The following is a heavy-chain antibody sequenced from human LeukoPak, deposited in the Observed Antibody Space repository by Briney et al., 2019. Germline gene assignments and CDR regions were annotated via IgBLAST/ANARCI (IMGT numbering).Heavy chain of an antibody. V-gene: IGHV4-34*01. Sequence: KPSETLSLTYAVYGGSFSDYYWSWIRQPPGKGLEWMGEINYSGSTNYNPSLQSRVPISADTSKNQSSLKLSSVTAADTAVYYCEREETVAMRKRAVYYYGMDVWGKRTTVTVSS. J-gene: IGHJ6*04. CDR2: INYSGST. CDR1: GGSFSDYY. D-gene: IGHD2-2*01. CDR3: EREETVAMRKRAVYYYGMDV.